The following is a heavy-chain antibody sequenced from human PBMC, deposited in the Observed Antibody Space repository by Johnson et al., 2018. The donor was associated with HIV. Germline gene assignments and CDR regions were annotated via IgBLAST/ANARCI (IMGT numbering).Heavy chain of an antibody. V-gene: IGHV3-30*19. Sequence: QVQLVESGGGVVQPGKSLRLSCAASGFTFSSYGMHWVRQAPGKGLEWVAVISYDGSNKYYADSVKGRFTISRDNSKNTVFLQMNSLRPEDTAMYYFAAYYDFWSGSYTSGFDIWGQGTMVTVSS. CDR1: GFTFSSYG. CDR3: AAYYDFWSGSYTSGFDI. CDR2: ISYDGSNK. D-gene: IGHD3-3*01. J-gene: IGHJ3*02.